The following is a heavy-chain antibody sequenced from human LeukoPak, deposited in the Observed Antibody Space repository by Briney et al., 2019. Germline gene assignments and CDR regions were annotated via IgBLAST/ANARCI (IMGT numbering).Heavy chain of an antibody. V-gene: IGHV3-30*02. D-gene: IGHD6-19*01. CDR2: IRDDGSNK. CDR1: GFTFSSYG. CDR3: ANTKYSSGWYFEY. Sequence: GGSLRLSCAASGFTFSSYGMHWVRQAPGKGLEWVAFIRDDGSNKYYADSVKGRFTISRDNSKNTLYLQMNSLRAEDTAVYYCANTKYSSGWYFEYWGQGTLVTVSS. J-gene: IGHJ4*02.